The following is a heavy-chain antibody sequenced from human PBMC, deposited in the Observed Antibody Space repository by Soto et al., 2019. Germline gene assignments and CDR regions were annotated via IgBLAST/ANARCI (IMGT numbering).Heavy chain of an antibody. CDR3: ARSEMTYNWND. J-gene: IGHJ4*02. CDR2: ISGSGEMT. Sequence: GGSLRLSCAASGFTFRGDAMSWVRQAPGKGLEWVSSISGSGEMTHYADSVKGRFTISRDNAKNTLHLQMESLRAEDTALYYCARSEMTYNWNDWGQGALVTVSS. CDR1: GFTFRGDA. D-gene: IGHD1-20*01. V-gene: IGHV3-23*01.